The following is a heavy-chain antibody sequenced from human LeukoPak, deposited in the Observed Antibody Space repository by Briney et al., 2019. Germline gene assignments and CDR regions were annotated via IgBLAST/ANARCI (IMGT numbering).Heavy chain of an antibody. CDR1: GGSFSGYY. V-gene: IGHV4-34*01. CDR2: INHSGST. CDR3: ARQVTIAVAGTDY. J-gene: IGHJ4*02. Sequence: PSETLSLTCAVYGGSFSGYYWSWIRQPPGKGLEWIGEINHSGSTNYNPSLKSRVTTSVDTSKNQFSLKLSSVTAADTAVYYCARQVTIAVAGTDYWGQGTLVTVSS. D-gene: IGHD6-19*01.